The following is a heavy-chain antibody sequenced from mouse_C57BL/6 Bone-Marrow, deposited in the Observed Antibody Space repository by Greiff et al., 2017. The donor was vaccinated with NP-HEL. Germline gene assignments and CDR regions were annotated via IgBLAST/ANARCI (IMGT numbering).Heavy chain of an antibody. CDR2: ISNGGGSN. Sequence: EVKLMESGGGLVQPGGSLKLSCAASGFTFSDYYICWVRQTPEEKLEWVAYISNGGGSNYYTDTVKGRFTISRDNAKNTLYLQMSRLTSEDTAMYYCARQGYDYDYFDYWGQGTTLTVSS. CDR1: GFTFSDYY. J-gene: IGHJ2*01. CDR3: ARQGYDYDYFDY. V-gene: IGHV5-12*01. D-gene: IGHD2-4*01.